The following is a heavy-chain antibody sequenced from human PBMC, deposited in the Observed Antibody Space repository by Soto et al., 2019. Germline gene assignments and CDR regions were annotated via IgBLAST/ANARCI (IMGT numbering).Heavy chain of an antibody. CDR2: ISYDGSNK. CDR3: AREGVAIDY. V-gene: IGHV3-30-3*01. Sequence: ESGGGVVQPGRSLRLSCAASGFTFSSYAMHWVRQAPGKGLEWVAVISYDGSNKYYADSVKGRFTISTDNSKNTLYLQMNSLRAEDTAVYYCAREGVAIDYWGQGTLVTVSS. D-gene: IGHD5-12*01. CDR1: GFTFSSYA. J-gene: IGHJ4*02.